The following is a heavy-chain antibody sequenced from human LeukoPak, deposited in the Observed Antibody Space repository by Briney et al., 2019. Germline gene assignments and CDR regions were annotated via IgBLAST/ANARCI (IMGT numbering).Heavy chain of an antibody. Sequence: PGVSLRHSCAASGFTFTSYSMNWVRQAPGKGLEWVSTISGGGGSTYYADSVKGRFTISRDNSKNTLYLQVNSLRAEDTAVYYCAKGGKWDVTPFDYWGQGTLVTVSS. CDR3: AKGGKWDVTPFDY. CDR2: ISGGGGST. J-gene: IGHJ4*02. V-gene: IGHV3-23*01. CDR1: GFTFTSYS. D-gene: IGHD1-26*01.